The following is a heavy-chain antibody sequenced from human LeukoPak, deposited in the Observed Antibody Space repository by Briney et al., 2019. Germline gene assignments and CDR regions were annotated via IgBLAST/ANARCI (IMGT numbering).Heavy chain of an antibody. Sequence: GGSLRLSCAASGFTFSDYYMSWIRQAPGKGLEWVSYISSSGSTIYYADSVEGRFTISRDNAKNSLYLQMNSLRAEDTAVYYCARDALYGSSGYYVGFDYWGQGTLVTVSS. J-gene: IGHJ4*02. V-gene: IGHV3-11*01. D-gene: IGHD3-22*01. CDR3: ARDALYGSSGYYVGFDY. CDR2: ISSSGSTI. CDR1: GFTFSDYY.